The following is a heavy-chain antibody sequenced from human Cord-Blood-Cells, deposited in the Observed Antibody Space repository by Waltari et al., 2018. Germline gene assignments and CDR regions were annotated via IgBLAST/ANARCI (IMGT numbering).Heavy chain of an antibody. CDR3: ARVGRYCSSTSCYSYYFDY. J-gene: IGHJ4*02. CDR2: INPNSGGT. D-gene: IGHD2-2*01. Sequence: QVQLVQSGAEVKKPGASVKVSCKASGYTFTGYYMHWVRQAPGQGLEWMGWINPNSGGTNYAQKFQGRVTMTRDTSISTAYMELSRLRSDDTAVYYCARVGRYCSSTSCYSYYFDYWGQGTLVTVSS. V-gene: IGHV1-2*02. CDR1: GYTFTGYY.